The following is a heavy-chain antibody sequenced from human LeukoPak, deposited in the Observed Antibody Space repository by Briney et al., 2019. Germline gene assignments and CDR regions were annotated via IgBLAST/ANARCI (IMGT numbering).Heavy chain of an antibody. CDR1: GFTFSYYW. D-gene: IGHD3-3*01. Sequence: GGSLRLSCAASGFTFSYYWMDWVRQAPGKGLEWVANIKQDGSEKYYVDSVKGRFTISRGNAKNSLYLQVNSLRAEDTAVYYCARLNYDFWSGVWEGYYMDVWGKGTTVTVSS. CDR2: IKQDGSEK. CDR3: ARLNYDFWSGVWEGYYMDV. V-gene: IGHV3-7*01. J-gene: IGHJ6*03.